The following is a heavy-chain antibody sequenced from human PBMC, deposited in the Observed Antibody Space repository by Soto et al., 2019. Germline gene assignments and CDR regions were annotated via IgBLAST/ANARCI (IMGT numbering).Heavy chain of an antibody. CDR3: ASWGSFDY. J-gene: IGHJ4*02. Sequence: QVQLVQSGAAVKKPGSSVKVSCKASGGTFSSYTISWLRQAPGQGREWMGRIIPILGIANYAQKCQGRVRITADKSTSTAYMALSSLRSEDTAVYYCASWGSFDYWGQGTLVTVSS. V-gene: IGHV1-69*02. CDR2: IIPILGIA. D-gene: IGHD3-16*01. CDR1: GGTFSSYT.